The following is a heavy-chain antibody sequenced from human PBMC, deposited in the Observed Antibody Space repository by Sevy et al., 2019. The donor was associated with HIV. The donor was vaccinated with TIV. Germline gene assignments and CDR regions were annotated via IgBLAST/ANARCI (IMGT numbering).Heavy chain of an antibody. J-gene: IGHJ4*02. Sequence: GGSLRLSCTTSGFTFGDYALSWFRQAPGKGLQWVTFIRGKTYGGTAEYAASVKGRFTISRDDSKSIAYLQMNSLKTEDTAVYYCTRGRGGNYLVSFDYWGQGTLVTVSS. V-gene: IGHV3-49*03. CDR2: IRGKTYGGTA. CDR1: GFTFGDYA. D-gene: IGHD1-26*01. CDR3: TRGRGGNYLVSFDY.